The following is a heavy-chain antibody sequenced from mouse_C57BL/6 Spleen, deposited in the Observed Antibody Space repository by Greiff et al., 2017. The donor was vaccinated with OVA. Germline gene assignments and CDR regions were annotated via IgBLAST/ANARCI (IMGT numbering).Heavy chain of an antibody. CDR3: ARRNTTTVGP. V-gene: IGHV1-9*01. J-gene: IGHJ4*01. Sequence: VKLQESGAELMKPGASVKLSCKATGYTFTGYWIEWVKQRPGHGLEWIGEILPGSGSTHYNEKLKGKATFTADTSYNTAYMQLSSLTTEDSAIDYCARRNTTTVGPWGQGTSVTVSS. CDR2: ILPGSGST. CDR1: GYTFTGYW. D-gene: IGHD1-1*01.